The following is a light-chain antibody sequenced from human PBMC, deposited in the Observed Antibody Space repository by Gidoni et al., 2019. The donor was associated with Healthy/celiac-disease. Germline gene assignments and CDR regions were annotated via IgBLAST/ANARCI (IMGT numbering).Light chain of an antibody. CDR1: KLGDKY. CDR2: QDS. Sequence: SYELTQPPSVSVSPGQTASITCSGDKLGDKYACWYQQKPGQSPLLVIYQDSKRPSGIPVRFSGSNSGNTATLTISGTQAMDEADYYCQAWDSSTAVFGTGTKVTVL. CDR3: QAWDSSTAV. J-gene: IGLJ1*01. V-gene: IGLV3-1*01.